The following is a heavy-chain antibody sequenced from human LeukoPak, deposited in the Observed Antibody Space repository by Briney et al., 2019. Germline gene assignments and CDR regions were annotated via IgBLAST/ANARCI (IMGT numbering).Heavy chain of an antibody. CDR2: IKEDGSRK. J-gene: IGHJ4*02. CDR3: ARMGRLDY. CDR1: GFTFSDYW. D-gene: IGHD5-24*01. Sequence: GGSLRLSCAASGFTFSDYWMTWVRQAPGKGLEWVANIKEDGSRKYYVDSVKGRFTISRDNAKNSQYLRMNSLRVEDTAVYYCARMGRLDYWGQGTLVTVSS. V-gene: IGHV3-7*01.